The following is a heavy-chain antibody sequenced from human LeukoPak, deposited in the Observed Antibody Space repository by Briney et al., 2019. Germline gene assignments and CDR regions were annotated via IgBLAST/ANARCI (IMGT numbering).Heavy chain of an antibody. CDR1: DDTFSNYG. Sequence: GASVKVSCKASDDTFSNYGISWVRQAPGQGLEWMGRISTYSGNTHYAQKFQGRVTMTTDTSTNIAYLELRDLRSDDTAVYYCARTQWLEDAFDFWGQGTVVTVSS. D-gene: IGHD6-19*01. J-gene: IGHJ3*01. CDR2: ISTYSGNT. V-gene: IGHV1-18*01. CDR3: ARTQWLEDAFDF.